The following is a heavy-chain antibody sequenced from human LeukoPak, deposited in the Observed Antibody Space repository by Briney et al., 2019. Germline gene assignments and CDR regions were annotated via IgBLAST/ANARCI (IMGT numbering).Heavy chain of an antibody. V-gene: IGHV6-1*01. CDR1: GDSVSRTSAG. CDR3: ARGGLVRGTINSLIGFGI. D-gene: IGHD6-19*01. CDR2: TYYRSKWYN. Sequence: SQTLSLTCAISGDSVSRTSAGWSWIRQSPSRGLEWLGRTYYRSKWYNDDALSVRGRITINPDTAKNEFSLRLNSVTAEDTALYYCARGGLVRGTINSLIGFGIWGQGIMVTVSS. J-gene: IGHJ3*02.